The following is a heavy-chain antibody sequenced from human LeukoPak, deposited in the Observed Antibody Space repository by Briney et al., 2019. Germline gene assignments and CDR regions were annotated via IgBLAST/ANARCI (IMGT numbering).Heavy chain of an antibody. CDR2: ISYDGSNK. D-gene: IGHD1-26*01. Sequence: PGGSLRLSCAASGFTFSSYGMHWVRQAPGKGLEWVAVISYDGSNKYYADSVKGRFTISRDNSKNTLSLQMNSLRAEDTAVYYCARELRSTTKVFDYWGQGTLVTVSS. CDR1: GFTFSSYG. V-gene: IGHV3-30*03. J-gene: IGHJ4*02. CDR3: ARELRSTTKVFDY.